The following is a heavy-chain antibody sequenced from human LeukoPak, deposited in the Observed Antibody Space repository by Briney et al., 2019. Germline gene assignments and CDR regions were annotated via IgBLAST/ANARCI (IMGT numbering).Heavy chain of an antibody. CDR2: ISGSGGDT. CDR1: GFTFNSYA. D-gene: IGHD6-13*01. J-gene: IGHJ4*02. V-gene: IGHV3-23*01. CDR3: TTYSSSWYHFDC. Sequence: GGSLRLSCAASGFTFNSYAMTWVRQAPGKGLEWVSAISGSGGDTEYADSVKGRFTISRDNSKNTLYLQMNSLKTEDTAVYYCTTYSSSWYHFDCWGQGTLVTVSS.